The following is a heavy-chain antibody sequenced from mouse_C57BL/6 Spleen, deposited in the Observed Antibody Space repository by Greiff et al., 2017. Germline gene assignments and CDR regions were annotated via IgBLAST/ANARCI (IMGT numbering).Heavy chain of an antibody. Sequence: QVQLKESGPGLVQPSQSLSITCTVSGFSFTSYGVHWVRQSPGKGLEWLGVIWRGGSTDYNAALMSRLSITKDNSKSQVFFKMNSLQANNTAIDYCAKDGDDCSTWFAYWGQGTLVTVSA. D-gene: IGHD2-5*01. CDR3: AKDGDDCSTWFAY. J-gene: IGHJ3*01. V-gene: IGHV2-5*01. CDR2: IWRGGST. CDR1: GFSFTSYG.